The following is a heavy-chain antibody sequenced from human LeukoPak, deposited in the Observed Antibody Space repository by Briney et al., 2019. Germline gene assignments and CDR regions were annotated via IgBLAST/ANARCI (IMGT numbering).Heavy chain of an antibody. V-gene: IGHV4-59*01. CDR3: ARGYDYDSSGYSTGYLNWFDP. D-gene: IGHD3-22*01. CDR1: GGSISSSY. J-gene: IGHJ5*02. Sequence: SETLSLTCTVSGGSISSSYWSWIRQPPGKGLEWIASIYYSGSTNYSPSLKSRVIISLDTSKNQFSLKLTSVTAADTAVYYCARGYDYDSSGYSTGYLNWFDPWGQGTLVTVCS. CDR2: IYYSGST.